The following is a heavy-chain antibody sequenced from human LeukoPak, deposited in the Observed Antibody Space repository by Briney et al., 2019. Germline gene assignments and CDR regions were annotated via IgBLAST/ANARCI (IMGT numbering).Heavy chain of an antibody. V-gene: IGHV3-9*01. J-gene: IGHJ4*02. D-gene: IGHD1-26*01. CDR3: AKDKGASGTYFDYYLDQ. CDR2: ISCNSGDI. Sequence: PCRSLKLSCTASGFTFDDFAMYWFRQAPGKDLQWVSAISCNSGDIDYTGSVKGRFTISRDNAKNYLYLQMDSLRLADTALYFCAKDKGASGTYFDYYLDQWGQGTLVTVSS. CDR1: GFTFDDFA.